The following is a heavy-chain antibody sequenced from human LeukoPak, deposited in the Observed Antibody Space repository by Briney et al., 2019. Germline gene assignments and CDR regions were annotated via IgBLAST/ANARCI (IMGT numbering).Heavy chain of an antibody. CDR3: ARFSQGHYCSGGSCYFYNWFDP. CDR1: GGSISSSNW. V-gene: IGHV4-4*02. J-gene: IGHJ5*02. Sequence: SGTLSLTCAVSGGSISSSNWWSWVRQPPGKGLEWIGEIYHSGSTNYNPSLKSRVTISVDKSKNQFSLKLSSVTAADTAVYYCARFSQGHYCSGGSCYFYNWFDPWGQGTLVTVSS. CDR2: IYHSGST. D-gene: IGHD2-15*01.